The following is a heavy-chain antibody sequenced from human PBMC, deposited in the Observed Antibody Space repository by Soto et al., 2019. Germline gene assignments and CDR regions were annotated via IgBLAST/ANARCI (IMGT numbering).Heavy chain of an antibody. D-gene: IGHD3-16*02. CDR3: ARTTTFGGVIVTDDFDY. CDR2: TYYRSKWYN. V-gene: IGHV6-1*01. J-gene: IGHJ4*02. Sequence: SQTLSLTCAISGDSVSSNSAAWNWIRQSPSRDLVWLGRTYYRSKWYNDYAVSVKSRITINPDTSKIQFSLQLNSLTPEDTVVYYCARTTTFGGVIVTDDFDYWGQGTLVTVSS. CDR1: GDSVSSNSAA.